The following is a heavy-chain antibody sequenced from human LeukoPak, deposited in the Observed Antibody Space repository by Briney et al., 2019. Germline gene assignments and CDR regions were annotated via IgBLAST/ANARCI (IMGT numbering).Heavy chain of an antibody. CDR3: AREGYSSSRGGNWFDP. CDR2: ISGSGGST. J-gene: IGHJ5*02. V-gene: IGHV3-23*01. Sequence: GGSLRLSCAASGFTFSSYAMSWVRQAPGKGLEWVSAISGSGGSTYYADSVKGRFTISRDNSKNTLYLQMNSLRAEDTAVYYCAREGYSSSRGGNWFDPWGQGTLVTVSS. CDR1: GFTFSSYA. D-gene: IGHD6-6*01.